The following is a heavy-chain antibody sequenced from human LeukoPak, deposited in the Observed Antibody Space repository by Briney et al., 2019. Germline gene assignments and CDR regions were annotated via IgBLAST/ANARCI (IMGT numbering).Heavy chain of an antibody. J-gene: IGHJ6*02. D-gene: IGHD3-10*01. Sequence: ASVKVSCKASGHTFTSYDINWVRQATGQGLEWMGWMNPNSGNTGYAQKFQGRVTMTRNTSISTAYMELSSLRSEDTAVYYCARIPSMVRGVIPYGMDVWGQGTAVTVSS. CDR2: MNPNSGNT. V-gene: IGHV1-8*01. CDR3: ARIPSMVRGVIPYGMDV. CDR1: GHTFTSYD.